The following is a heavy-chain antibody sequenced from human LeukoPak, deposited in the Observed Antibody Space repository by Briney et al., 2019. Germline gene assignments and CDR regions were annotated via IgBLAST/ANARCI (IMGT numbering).Heavy chain of an antibody. CDR3: ARAPTPAPYSSGWYRGNWFDP. CDR1: GYTFTIYA. D-gene: IGHD6-19*01. J-gene: IGHJ5*02. V-gene: IGHV1-3*01. Sequence: GASVTVSCTASGYTFTIYAMHWVRQAPGQRLEWMGWINAGNGNTKYSQKFQGRVTITRDTSASTAYMELSSLRSEDTAVYYCARAPTPAPYSSGWYRGNWFDPWGQGTLVTVSS. CDR2: INAGNGNT.